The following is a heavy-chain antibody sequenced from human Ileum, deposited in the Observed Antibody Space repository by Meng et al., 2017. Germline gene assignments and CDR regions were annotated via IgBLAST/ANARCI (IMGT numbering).Heavy chain of an antibody. CDR2: ISMTSGYI. Sequence: VWWGGLGGAGVTPGVSLTVSCATSRFSCSSYGMNCVRQAPGKGLGRVSAISMTSGYIYYADSVKGRFTISRDNAKNSLYLQMSSLRAEDTAVYYCASDYWGQGTLVTVSS. CDR3: ASDY. J-gene: IGHJ4*02. V-gene: IGHV3-21*01. CDR1: RFSCSSYG.